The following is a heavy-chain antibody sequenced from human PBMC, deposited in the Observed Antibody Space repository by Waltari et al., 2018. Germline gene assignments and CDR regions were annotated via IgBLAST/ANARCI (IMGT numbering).Heavy chain of an antibody. CDR1: GYSFTSSW. J-gene: IGHJ2*01. CDR2: IYPGDSDT. Sequence: EVPLVQSGAEVKKPGESLKVPCQGSGYSFTSSWIGWVGQIPGKGLEWMGIIYPGDSDTRYSPAFQGQVTISADKSISTAYLQWSSLKASDTAMYYCARQGRGAGELHGNWYFDLWGRGTLVTVSS. CDR3: ARQGRGAGELHGNWYFDL. V-gene: IGHV5-51*01. D-gene: IGHD7-27*01.